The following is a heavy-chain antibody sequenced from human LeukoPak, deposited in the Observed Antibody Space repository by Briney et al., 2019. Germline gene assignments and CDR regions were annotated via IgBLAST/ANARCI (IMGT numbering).Heavy chain of an antibody. CDR3: ARDRRMDIVVVPAARNNWFDP. D-gene: IGHD2-2*03. Sequence: GGSLRLSCAASGFTFSSYSMNWVRQAPGKGLEWVSSISSSSSYIYYADSVKGRFTISRDNAKNSLYLQMNSLRAEDTAVYYCARDRRMDIVVVPAARNNWFDPWGQGTLVTVSS. CDR1: GFTFSSYS. J-gene: IGHJ5*02. CDR2: ISSSSSYI. V-gene: IGHV3-21*01.